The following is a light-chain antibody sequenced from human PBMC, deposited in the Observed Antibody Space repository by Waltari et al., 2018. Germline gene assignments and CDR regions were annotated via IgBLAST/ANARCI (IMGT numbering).Light chain of an antibody. CDR2: DAS. CDR1: QSVSSY. CDR3: QQYYSSPLT. V-gene: IGKV3-11*01. J-gene: IGKJ3*01. Sequence: EIVLTQSPATLSLSPGERATLSCRASQSVSSYLAWYQQKPGQAPRLLIYDASNRATGIPARFRGSGSGTDFTLSISSLQAEDVAVYYCQQYYSSPLTFGPGTKVDIK.